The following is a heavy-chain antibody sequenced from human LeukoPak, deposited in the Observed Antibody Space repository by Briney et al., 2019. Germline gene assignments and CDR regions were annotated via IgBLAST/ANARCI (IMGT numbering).Heavy chain of an antibody. V-gene: IGHV1-69*06. J-gene: IGHJ3*02. Sequence: ASVKVSCKASGGTFSSYAISWVRQAPGQGLEWMGGIIPIFGTANYAQKFQGRVTITADKSTSTAYMELSSLRSEDTAVYYCAREGMAGSGVTTGYDAFDIWGQGTMVTVSS. CDR1: GGTFSSYA. CDR2: IIPIFGTA. CDR3: AREGMAGSGVTTGYDAFDI. D-gene: IGHD4-17*01.